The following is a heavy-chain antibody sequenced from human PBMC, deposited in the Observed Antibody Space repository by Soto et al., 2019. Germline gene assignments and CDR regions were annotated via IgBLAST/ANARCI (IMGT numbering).Heavy chain of an antibody. CDR1: GFTFSSYA. V-gene: IGHV3-23*01. CDR2: ISGSGGST. D-gene: IGHD4-17*01. J-gene: IGHJ4*02. Sequence: GGSLRLSCAASGFTFSSYAMSWVRQAPGKGLEWVSAISGSGGSTYYADSVKGRFTISRDNSKNTLYLQMNSLRAEDTAVYYCAKDLYGDNDVPLDYWGQGTLVTVSS. CDR3: AKDLYGDNDVPLDY.